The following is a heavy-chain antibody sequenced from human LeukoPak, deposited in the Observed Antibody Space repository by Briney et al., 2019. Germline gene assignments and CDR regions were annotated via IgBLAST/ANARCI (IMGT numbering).Heavy chain of an antibody. CDR3: ARDQEGYYYDSSGYPDYFDY. Sequence: ASVRVSCKASGYTFTSYGISWVRQAPGQGLEWMGWISAYNGNTNYAQKLQGRVTMTTDISTSTAYMELRSLRSDDTAVYYCARDQEGYYYDSSGYPDYFDYWGQGTLVTVSS. J-gene: IGHJ4*02. CDR1: GYTFTSYG. CDR2: ISAYNGNT. V-gene: IGHV1-18*01. D-gene: IGHD3-22*01.